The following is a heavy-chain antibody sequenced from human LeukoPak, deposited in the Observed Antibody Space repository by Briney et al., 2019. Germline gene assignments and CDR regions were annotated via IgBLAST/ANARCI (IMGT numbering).Heavy chain of an antibody. CDR1: GYTFTSYD. CDR2: LNPNSGNT. V-gene: IGHV1-8*03. D-gene: IGHD3-16*02. CDR3: ARGQRLRLGELSVYNYYMDV. J-gene: IGHJ6*03. Sequence: ASVKLSCKASGYTFTSYDINWVRQATGQGLEWMGWLNPNSGNTGYAQNFQGRVTITMNTSRSTAYMELYRQRSEDTAVYYCARGQRLRLGELSVYNYYMDVWGKGTTVTVSS.